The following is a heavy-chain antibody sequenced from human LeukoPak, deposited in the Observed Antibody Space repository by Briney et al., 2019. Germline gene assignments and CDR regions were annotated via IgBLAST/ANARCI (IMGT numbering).Heavy chain of an antibody. V-gene: IGHV3-23*01. J-gene: IGHJ6*02. CDR1: GFTFSRNA. Sequence: PGGSLRLSCAASGFTFSRNAMTLVRQTPGKGLEWVSGISGSGGSTYYADSVRGRFTISRDNNKNTLYLQMNSLRAEDTAVYYCAKEGSNYYAMDVWGPGTTVTVSS. CDR3: AKEGSNYYAMDV. CDR2: ISGSGGST.